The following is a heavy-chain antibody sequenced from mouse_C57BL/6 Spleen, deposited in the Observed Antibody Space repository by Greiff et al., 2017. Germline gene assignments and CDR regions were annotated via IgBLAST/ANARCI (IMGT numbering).Heavy chain of an antibody. J-gene: IGHJ2*01. Sequence: QVQLQQPGAELVRPGSSVKLSCKASGYTFTSYWMHWVKQRPIQGLEWIGNIDPSDSETHYNQKFKDKATLTVDKSSSTAYMQLSSLTSEDSAVYYCARRRDDYGDYFDYWGQGTTLTVSS. V-gene: IGHV1-52*01. D-gene: IGHD2-4*01. CDR1: GYTFTSYW. CDR3: ARRRDDYGDYFDY. CDR2: IDPSDSET.